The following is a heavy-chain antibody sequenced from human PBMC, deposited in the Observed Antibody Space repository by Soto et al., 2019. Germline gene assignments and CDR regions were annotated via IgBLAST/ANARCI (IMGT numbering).Heavy chain of an antibody. V-gene: IGHV5-51*01. CDR3: ERSQAENSLAPFDF. J-gene: IGHJ4*02. CDR2: IYPGDSEI. Sequence: GESLKISCQASGYSFTTYWIAWVRQTPGRGLEWMGIIYPGDSEIKYSTSFDGQVTFSVDKSTSTAYLQWIGLKTSDTGTYFCERSQAENSLAPFDFLDQRSLIIFSS. CDR1: GYSFTTYW. D-gene: IGHD2-21*01.